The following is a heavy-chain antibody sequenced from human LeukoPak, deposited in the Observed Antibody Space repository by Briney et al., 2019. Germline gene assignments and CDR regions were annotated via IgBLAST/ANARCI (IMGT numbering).Heavy chain of an antibody. D-gene: IGHD3-10*01. CDR1: GYSISRGYY. CDR2: IYQSETT. CDR3: ARDFGSGSYRRYYYYYMDV. V-gene: IGHV4-38-2*02. Sequence: SETLSLTCTVSGYSISRGYYWGWVRQPPGKGLEWIGTIYQSETTYYNPCLKSRVTISVDTSKNQFSLKLSPVTAADTAVYYCARDFGSGSYRRYYYYYMDVWGKGTTVTISS. J-gene: IGHJ6*03.